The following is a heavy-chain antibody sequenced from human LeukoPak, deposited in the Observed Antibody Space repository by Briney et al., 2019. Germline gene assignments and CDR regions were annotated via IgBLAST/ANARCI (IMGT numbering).Heavy chain of an antibody. Sequence: PSETLSLTCTVSGGSISSYYWSWIRQPPGKGLEWIGYIYYSGSTNYNPSLKSRVTISVDTSKNQFSLKLSSATAADTAVYYCARGAVLDWGQGTLVTVSS. CDR3: ARGAVLD. V-gene: IGHV4-59*01. D-gene: IGHD2/OR15-2a*01. CDR2: IYYSGST. CDR1: GGSISSYY. J-gene: IGHJ4*02.